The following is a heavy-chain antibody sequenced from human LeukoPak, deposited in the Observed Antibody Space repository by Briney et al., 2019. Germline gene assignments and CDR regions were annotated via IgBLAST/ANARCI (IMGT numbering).Heavy chain of an antibody. D-gene: IGHD3-22*01. J-gene: IGHJ4*02. CDR3: AMESQIVVSGIDY. CDR2: INWNTGRI. V-gene: IGHV3-9*01. Sequence: PGRSLRLSCAASGFTFHEYAVNWVRQAPGKGLEWVANINWNTGRIVYADSVRGRFTVSRDNAETALYLQMNSLRAEGTAFYYCAMESQIVVSGIDYWGQGTLVTVSS. CDR1: GFTFHEYA.